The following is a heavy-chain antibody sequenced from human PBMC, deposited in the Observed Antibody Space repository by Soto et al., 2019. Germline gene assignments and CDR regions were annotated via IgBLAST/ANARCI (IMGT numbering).Heavy chain of an antibody. CDR2: ISYDGSNK. D-gene: IGHD2-2*01. J-gene: IGHJ4*02. CDR3: ARELGYCSSTSCYYPDY. Sequence: PGGSLRLSCAASGFTFSSYAMHWVRQAPGKGLEWVAVISYDGSNKYYADSVKGRFTISRDNSKNTLYLQMNSLRAEDTAVYYCARELGYCSSTSCYYPDYWGQGTLVTVSS. CDR1: GFTFSSYA. V-gene: IGHV3-30-3*01.